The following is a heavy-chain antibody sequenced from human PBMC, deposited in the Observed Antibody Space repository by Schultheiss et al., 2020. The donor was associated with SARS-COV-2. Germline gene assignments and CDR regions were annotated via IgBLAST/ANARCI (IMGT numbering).Heavy chain of an antibody. CDR2: ISSSSSYI. V-gene: IGHV3-21*01. CDR3: ARDSTSSYPYYYDSSGYYFGY. D-gene: IGHD3-22*01. J-gene: IGHJ4*02. Sequence: GGSLRLSCAASGFTFSSYSMNWVRQAPGKGLEWVSSISSSSSYIYYADSVKGRFTISRDNAKSSLYLQMNSLRAEDTAVYYCARDSTSSYPYYYDSSGYYFGYWGQGTLVTFSS. CDR1: GFTFSSYS.